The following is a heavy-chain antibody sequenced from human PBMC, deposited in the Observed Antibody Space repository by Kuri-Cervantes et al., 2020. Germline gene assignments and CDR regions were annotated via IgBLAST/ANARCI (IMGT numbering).Heavy chain of an antibody. CDR1: GFTFSGFA. J-gene: IGHJ4*02. CDR2: VSHVGSNI. CDR3: VGDILYRGGRYFDT. V-gene: IGHV3-30*03. Sequence: GGSLRLSCAASGFTFSGFAMHWVRQAPGKGLDWVAVVSHVGSNIYYGDSVKGRFTISRDNSKHTVHLQMNSLRGEDTALYYCVGDILYRGGRYFDTWGQGTLVTVSS. D-gene: IGHD2/OR15-2a*01.